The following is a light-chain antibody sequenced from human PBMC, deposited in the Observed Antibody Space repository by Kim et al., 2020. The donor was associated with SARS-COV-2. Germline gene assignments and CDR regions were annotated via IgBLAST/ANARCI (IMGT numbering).Light chain of an antibody. V-gene: IGLV3-19*01. J-gene: IGLJ2*01. CDR3: NSRESGVNHVI. CDR1: SLRSYY. Sequence: ALGQTGRITCQGDSLRSYYATGYQQKPGQAPVLVIYDKNNRPAGIPARFSGSYSGNTASLTITGAQAGDEAVYYCNSRESGVNHVIFGGGTKLTVL. CDR2: DKN.